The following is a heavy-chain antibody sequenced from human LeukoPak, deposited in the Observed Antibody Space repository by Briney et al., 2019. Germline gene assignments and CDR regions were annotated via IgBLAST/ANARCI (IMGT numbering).Heavy chain of an antibody. CDR3: AREGYCSGGSCYRDFDY. D-gene: IGHD2-15*01. V-gene: IGHV1-18*01. J-gene: IGHJ4*02. CDR2: TSTYNGNT. CDR1: GYTFTSYG. Sequence: ASVKVSCKASGYTFTSYGVSWVRQAPGQGLEWMGGTSTYNGNTSYAQNLQDRVTLTTDTSTSTAYMELRSLRSDDTAVYYCAREGYCSGGSCYRDFDYWGQGTLVTVSS.